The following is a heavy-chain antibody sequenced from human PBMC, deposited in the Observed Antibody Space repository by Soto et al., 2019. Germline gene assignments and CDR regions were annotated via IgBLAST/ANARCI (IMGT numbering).Heavy chain of an antibody. J-gene: IGHJ6*02. Sequence: QITLKESGPTLVKPTQTLTLTCTFSGFSLSTSGVGVGWIRQPPGKALEWLALIYWDDDKRYSPSLNSRLTITKGPSKIHVVHTVANIDSVDTDTYYCAHTPCSYGSGRTGGMDVWGQGTTVTVSS. CDR1: GFSLSTSGVG. V-gene: IGHV2-5*02. CDR2: IYWDDDK. CDR3: AHTPCSYGSGRTGGMDV. D-gene: IGHD3-10*01.